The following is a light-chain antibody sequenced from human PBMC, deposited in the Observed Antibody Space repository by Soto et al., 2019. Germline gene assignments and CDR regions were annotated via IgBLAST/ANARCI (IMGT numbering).Light chain of an antibody. Sequence: QSALTQPASVSGSPGQSITISCTETSSDVGGYDYVSWYQQHPGKAPKFMIYEVTNRPSGVSHRFSGSKSGNTASLTISGLQAEDEADYYCSSYTSTSTYVFGTGTKLTVL. CDR1: SSDVGGYDY. J-gene: IGLJ1*01. V-gene: IGLV2-14*01. CDR3: SSYTSTSTYV. CDR2: EVT.